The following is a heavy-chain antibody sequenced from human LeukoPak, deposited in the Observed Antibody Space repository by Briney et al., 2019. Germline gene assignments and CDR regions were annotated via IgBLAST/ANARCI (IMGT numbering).Heavy chain of an antibody. V-gene: IGHV3-11*01. CDR3: ARDKDDYGSGNHWFDP. CDR2: ISSSGSTI. Sequence: GGSLRLSCVASGFIFSDYYMSWIRQAPGKGLEWVSYISSSGSTIYYADSVKGRFTISRDNAKNSLYLQMNSLRAEDTAVYYCARDKDDYGSGNHWFDPWGQGTLVTVSS. J-gene: IGHJ5*02. D-gene: IGHD3-10*01. CDR1: GFIFSDYY.